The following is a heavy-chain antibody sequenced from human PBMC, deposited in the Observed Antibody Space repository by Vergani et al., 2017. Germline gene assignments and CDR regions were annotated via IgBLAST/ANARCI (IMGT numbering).Heavy chain of an antibody. J-gene: IGHJ3*02. Sequence: QVQLQESGPGLVKPSETLSLICDVFDFISNGHYWGWIRQSPEKGLEWIGSLYASGSTYYSPSLKSRVTISVDTSKNQFSLKLSSVTAADTAVYYCARESNYASPQTDAFDIWGQGTMVTVSS. CDR3: ARESNYASPQTDAFDI. V-gene: IGHV4-38-2*02. D-gene: IGHD4-11*01. CDR2: LYASGST. CDR1: DFISNGHY.